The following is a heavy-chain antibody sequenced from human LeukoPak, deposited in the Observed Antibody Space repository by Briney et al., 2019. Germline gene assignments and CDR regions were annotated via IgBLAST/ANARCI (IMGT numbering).Heavy chain of an antibody. D-gene: IGHD6-19*01. CDR1: GFTVSSNY. V-gene: IGHV3-53*01. J-gene: IGHJ4*02. CDR3: AKDLEQWLETGFDY. Sequence: GGSLRLSCAASGFTVSSNYMSWVRQAPGKGLEWVSVIYSGGSTYYADSVKGRFTISRDNSKNTLYLQMNSLRAEDTAVYYCAKDLEQWLETGFDYWGQGTLVTVSS. CDR2: IYSGGST.